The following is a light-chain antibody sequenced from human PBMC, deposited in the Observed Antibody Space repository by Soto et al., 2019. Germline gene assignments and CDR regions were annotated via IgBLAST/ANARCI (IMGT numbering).Light chain of an antibody. CDR1: KGISNY. CDR2: AAS. J-gene: IGKJ1*01. Sequence: DIQMTQSPSSLSASVGDRVTITCRASKGISNYLAWYQQKPGKVPKLLIYAASTLQSGVPSRFSGSGSGTDFTLTISSLQAEDVATYYCQKYNSAPRTFGQGTKVEIK. V-gene: IGKV1-27*01. CDR3: QKYNSAPRT.